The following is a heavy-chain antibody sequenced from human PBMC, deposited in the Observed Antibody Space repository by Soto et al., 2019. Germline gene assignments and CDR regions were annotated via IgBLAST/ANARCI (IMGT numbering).Heavy chain of an antibody. CDR3: ARAGPEHYYDSSGSCDY. D-gene: IGHD3-22*01. J-gene: IGHJ4*02. CDR1: GYTFTSYG. CDR2: ISAYNGNT. V-gene: IGHV1-18*01. Sequence: ASVKVSCKASGYTFTSYGISWVRQAPGQGLEWMGWISAYNGNTNYAQKLQGRVTMTTDTSTSTAYMELRSLRSDDTAVYYCARAGPEHYYDSSGSCDYWGQGTLVTVSS.